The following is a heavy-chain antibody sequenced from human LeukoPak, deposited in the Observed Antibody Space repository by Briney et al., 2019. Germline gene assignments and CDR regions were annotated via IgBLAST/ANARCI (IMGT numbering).Heavy chain of an antibody. Sequence: ESSEPLSLTCTVSGGYINTYYWSWLRQPPGKGLEWVGYIYYSGSTHYSPSLKSRDTISVDTSKNQFALRPTSVTAANTAVYYCARGSNSSGYHFDYWGQGALVTVSS. V-gene: IGHV4-59*01. D-gene: IGHD3-22*01. CDR1: GGYINTYY. J-gene: IGHJ4*02. CDR3: ARGSNSSGYHFDY. CDR2: IYYSGST.